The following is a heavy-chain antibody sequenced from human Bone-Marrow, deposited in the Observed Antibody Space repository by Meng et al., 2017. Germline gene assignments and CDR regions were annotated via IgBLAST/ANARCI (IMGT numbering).Heavy chain of an antibody. D-gene: IGHD1-26*01. CDR1: GCGFSDAW. CDR2: IKSKSAGGTT. J-gene: IGHJ4*02. CDR3: TASPATEY. V-gene: IGHV3-15*01. Sequence: EVRLVEFGGGLVKPGGSLRPSCAASGCGFSDAWMSWGRQAPGKGLEWVGLIKSKSAGGTTDYAAPVKGRFTISRDDSKTTMYLQMNSLKTEDTAVYYCTASPATEYWGQGTLVTVSS.